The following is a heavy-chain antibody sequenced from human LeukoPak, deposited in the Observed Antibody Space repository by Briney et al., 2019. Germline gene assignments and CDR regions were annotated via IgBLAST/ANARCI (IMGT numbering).Heavy chain of an antibody. CDR1: GGSISSGSYY. V-gene: IGHV4-61*02. D-gene: IGHD1-26*01. CDR2: IYTSGST. Sequence: SQTLSLTCTVSGGSISSGSYYWSWIRQPAGKGLEWIGRIYTSGSTNYNPSLKSRVTISVDTSKNQFSLKLSSVTAADTAVYYCARAFPAWEPNWFDLWGQGTLVTVSS. J-gene: IGHJ5*02. CDR3: ARAFPAWEPNWFDL.